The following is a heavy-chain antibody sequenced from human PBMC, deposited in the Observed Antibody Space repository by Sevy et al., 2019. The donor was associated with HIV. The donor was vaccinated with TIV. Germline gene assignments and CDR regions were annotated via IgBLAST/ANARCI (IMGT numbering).Heavy chain of an antibody. Sequence: GGSLRLSCAASGFTFSKYSMSWVRQPPGKGLEWVSTLSFGGGEINYADSVKGRFTISRDNSKSSVYLQMNNLRPEDTAVYCAREGCTTPHDYWGQGTLVTVSS. CDR1: GFTFSKYS. D-gene: IGHD2-8*01. V-gene: IGHV3-23*01. CDR3: AREGCTTPHDY. J-gene: IGHJ4*02. CDR2: LSFGGGEI.